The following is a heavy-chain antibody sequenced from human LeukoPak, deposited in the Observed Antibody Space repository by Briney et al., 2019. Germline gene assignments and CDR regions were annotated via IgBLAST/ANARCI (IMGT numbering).Heavy chain of an antibody. J-gene: IGHJ2*01. CDR3: ARARGDGYQWYFDL. Sequence: PGGSLRLSCAASGFTFSSYWMNWVRQAPGKGREWVANIKQDGSEKNYVDFVKGRFTISRDNAKNSLDLQMNSLRAEDTAMYYCARARGDGYQWYFDLWGRGTLVTVSS. CDR2: IKQDGSEK. V-gene: IGHV3-7*01. D-gene: IGHD5-24*01. CDR1: GFTFSSYW.